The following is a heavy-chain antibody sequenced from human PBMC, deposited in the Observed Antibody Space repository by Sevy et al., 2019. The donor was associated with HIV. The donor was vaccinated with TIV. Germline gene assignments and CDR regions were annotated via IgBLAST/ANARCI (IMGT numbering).Heavy chain of an antibody. Sequence: GGSLRLSCAASGFSFSSSSMNWLRQAPGKGLEWLAYITRDGKTKYYADFVKGRFTISRDNAQNSLFLQLNSLRDDDTAVYYCARDYSGSYYRFDSWGHGTLVTVSS. D-gene: IGHD1-26*01. J-gene: IGHJ4*01. CDR2: ITRDGKTK. CDR3: ARDYSGSYYRFDS. CDR1: GFSFSSSS. V-gene: IGHV3-48*02.